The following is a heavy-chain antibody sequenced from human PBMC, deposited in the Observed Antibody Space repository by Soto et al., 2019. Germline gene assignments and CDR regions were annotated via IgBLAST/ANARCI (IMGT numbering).Heavy chain of an antibody. CDR1: GFTFSSYS. Sequence: GGSLRLSCAASGFTFSSYSMNWVRQAPGKGLEWVSSISSSSSYIYYADSVKGRFTISRDNAKNSLYLQMNSLRAEDTAVYYCARGRSIAAAGTEISWGQGTLVTVSS. V-gene: IGHV3-21*01. D-gene: IGHD6-13*01. CDR3: ARGRSIAAAGTEIS. CDR2: ISSSSSYI. J-gene: IGHJ5*02.